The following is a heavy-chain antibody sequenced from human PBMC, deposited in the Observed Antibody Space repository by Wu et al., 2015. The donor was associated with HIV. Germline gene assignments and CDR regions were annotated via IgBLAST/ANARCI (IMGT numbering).Heavy chain of an antibody. Sequence: QVHLVQFGGEVKKPGSSVKVTCKASGDGFTSYAVSWVRQAPGQRLEWMGWINPNSGGTNYAEKFQGRVTMTRDTSITTAYMELSGLRSDDTAFYYCARLQSLNGYYSNADFWGQGTLVTVSS. V-gene: IGHV1-2*02. CDR1: GDGFTSYA. CDR3: ARLQSLNGYYSNADF. J-gene: IGHJ4*02. CDR2: INPNSGGT. D-gene: IGHD3-22*01.